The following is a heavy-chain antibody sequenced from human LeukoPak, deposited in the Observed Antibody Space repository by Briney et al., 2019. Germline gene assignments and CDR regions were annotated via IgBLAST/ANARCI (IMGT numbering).Heavy chain of an antibody. D-gene: IGHD6-19*01. Sequence: GGSLRLSCAASGFTFSSYGMHWVRQAPGKGLEWVTAISYDGSNKDYADSVKGRFTISRDNSKNTLYLQMTRLRAEDTAVYYCAKDQWLLDYWGQGTLVTVSS. CDR2: ISYDGSNK. J-gene: IGHJ4*02. V-gene: IGHV3-30*18. CDR3: AKDQWLLDY. CDR1: GFTFSSYG.